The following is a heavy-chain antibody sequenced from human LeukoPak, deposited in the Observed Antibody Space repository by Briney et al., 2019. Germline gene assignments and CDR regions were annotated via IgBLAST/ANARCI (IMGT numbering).Heavy chain of an antibody. V-gene: IGHV4-39*01. D-gene: IGHD2-21*02. J-gene: IGHJ4*02. CDR2: TYYSGST. Sequence: PSETLSLTCTVSGGSISSSNYYWGWIRQPPGKGLEWIGSTYYSGSTYYNPSLKSRLTISVHTPKNQFSLKLTSVTAADTAVYYCARAVVVTAMWIVYYFDYWGQGTLVTVSS. CDR3: ARAVVVTAMWIVYYFDY. CDR1: GGSISSSNYY.